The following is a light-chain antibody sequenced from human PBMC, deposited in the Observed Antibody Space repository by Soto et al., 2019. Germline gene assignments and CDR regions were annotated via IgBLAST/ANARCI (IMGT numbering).Light chain of an antibody. CDR1: QSVSSY. J-gene: IGKJ2*01. CDR3: HQYGSPPGT. CDR2: GAS. Sequence: EIVLTQSPGTLSLSPGERVTLSCRTGQSVSSYLAWYQHKPGQAPRLLIYGASRRATGTPDRFSGSGSGTDFALTISRLEPEDFAVYYCHQYGSPPGTFGQGTKLEIK. V-gene: IGKV3-20*01.